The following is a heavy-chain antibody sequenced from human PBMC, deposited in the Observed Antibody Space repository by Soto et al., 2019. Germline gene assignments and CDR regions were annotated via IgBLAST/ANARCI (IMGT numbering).Heavy chain of an antibody. Sequence: PSETLSLTCTVSGGSISSGDYYWSWIRQPPGKGLEWIGYIYYSGSTYYNPSLKSRVTISVDTSKNQFSLKLSSVTAADTAVYYCAREREYYGSGSANWFDPWGQGTPVTVSS. CDR1: GGSISSGDYY. V-gene: IGHV4-30-4*01. CDR3: AREREYYGSGSANWFDP. CDR2: IYYSGST. J-gene: IGHJ5*02. D-gene: IGHD3-10*01.